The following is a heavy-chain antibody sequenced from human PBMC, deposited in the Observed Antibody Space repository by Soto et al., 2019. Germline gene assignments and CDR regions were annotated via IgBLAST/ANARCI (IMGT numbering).Heavy chain of an antibody. V-gene: IGHV3-53*01. Sequence: GGSLRLSCAASGFTVSSNYMSWVRQAPGKGLEWVSVIYSGGSTYYADSVKGRFTISRDNSKNTLYLQMNSLRAEDTAVYYCARARRGYRYLDYWGQGTLVTVSS. D-gene: IGHD5-18*01. J-gene: IGHJ4*02. CDR3: ARARRGYRYLDY. CDR1: GFTVSSNY. CDR2: IYSGGST.